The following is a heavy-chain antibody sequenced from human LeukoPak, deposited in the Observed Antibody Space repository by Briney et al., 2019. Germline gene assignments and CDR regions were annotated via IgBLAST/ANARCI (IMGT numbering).Heavy chain of an antibody. CDR1: GGSISTHF. J-gene: IGHJ4*02. D-gene: IGHD3-22*01. V-gene: IGHV4-59*11. CDR3: ARGGMSSYYDSGGFYPF. CDR2: ISYSGST. Sequence: PSETLSLTCTVSGGSISTHFWNWIRQPPGKGLEWIGYISYSGSTNYNPSLKSRVTILADTSKNQISLKLSSVTAADTAVYYCARGGMSSYYDSGGFYPFWGQGTLVTVSS.